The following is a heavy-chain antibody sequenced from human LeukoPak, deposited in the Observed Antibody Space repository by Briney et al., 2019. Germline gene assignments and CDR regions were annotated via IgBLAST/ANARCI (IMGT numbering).Heavy chain of an antibody. Sequence: ASVKVSCKASGGTFSSYAISWVRQAPGQGLEWMGGIIPIFGTANYAQKFQGRVTMTRDTSTSTVYMELSSLRSEDTAVYYCTRADFGGNSDYYYYGMDVWGQGTTVTVSS. CDR3: TRADFGGNSDYYYYGMDV. J-gene: IGHJ6*02. CDR2: IIPIFGTA. V-gene: IGHV1-69*05. CDR1: GGTFSSYA. D-gene: IGHD4-23*01.